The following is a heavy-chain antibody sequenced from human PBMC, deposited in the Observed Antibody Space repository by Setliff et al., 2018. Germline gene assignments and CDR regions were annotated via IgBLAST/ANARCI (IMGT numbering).Heavy chain of an antibody. D-gene: IGHD3-3*01. CDR3: ASGVPNYDFWSGYYTGSYWFDP. CDR2: INHSGST. J-gene: IGHJ5*02. Sequence: SETLSLTCAVYGGSFTDHFWSWIRQPPGKGLEWIGEINHSGSTNYNPSLKSRVSISVDASKNQFSLKLTSVTAADTAVYYCASGVPNYDFWSGYYTGSYWFDPWGQGTLVTVSS. V-gene: IGHV4-34*01. CDR1: GGSFTDHF.